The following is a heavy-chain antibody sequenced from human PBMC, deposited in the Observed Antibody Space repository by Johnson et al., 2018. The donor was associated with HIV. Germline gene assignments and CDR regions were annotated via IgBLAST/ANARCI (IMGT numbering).Heavy chain of an antibody. CDR1: GFIFRNYW. J-gene: IGHJ3*01. V-gene: IGHV3-74*03. CDR2: IYSDGTDT. Sequence: VQLVESGGGLVKPGGSLRLSCAASGFIFRNYWMNWVRQSPGKGLVWVARIYSDGTDTAYANSARGRVTISRENAQRTLYLQMNRLRAEDTAVYYCARKQWLEIPSDAFDVWGLGTMVTVSS. CDR3: ARKQWLEIPSDAFDV. D-gene: IGHD6-19*01.